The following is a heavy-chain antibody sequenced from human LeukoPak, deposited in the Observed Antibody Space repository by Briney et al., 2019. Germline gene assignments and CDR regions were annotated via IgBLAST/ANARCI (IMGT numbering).Heavy chain of an antibody. CDR3: ARGGLITTIDY. J-gene: IGHJ4*02. D-gene: IGHD3-22*01. CDR1: GGSISSYY. CDR2: IYHSGST. Sequence: SSETLSLTCTVSGGSISSYYWSWIRQPPGKGLERIGYIYHSGSTNYNPSLKSRVTISVDTSKDQFSLKLSSVTAADTAVYYCARGGLITTIDYWGQGTLVTVSS. V-gene: IGHV4-59*01.